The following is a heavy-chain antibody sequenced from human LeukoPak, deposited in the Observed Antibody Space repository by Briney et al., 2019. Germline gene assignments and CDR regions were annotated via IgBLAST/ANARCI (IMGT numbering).Heavy chain of an antibody. Sequence: GGSLRLSCAASGFTVSSNYMSWVRQAPGKGLEWVSSISSSSSYIYYADSVKGRFTISRDNAKNTLYLQMNSLRAEDTAVYYCAREASDSSGYYPPFDYWGQGTLVTVSS. D-gene: IGHD3-22*01. CDR3: AREASDSSGYYPPFDY. CDR1: GFTVSSNY. V-gene: IGHV3-21*01. J-gene: IGHJ4*02. CDR2: ISSSSSYI.